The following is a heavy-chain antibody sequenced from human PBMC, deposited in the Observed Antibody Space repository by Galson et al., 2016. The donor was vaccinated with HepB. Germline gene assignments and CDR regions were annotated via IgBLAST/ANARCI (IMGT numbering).Heavy chain of an antibody. V-gene: IGHV3-30*18. CDR1: GFTFSSYG. D-gene: IGHD2-15*01. J-gene: IGHJ4*02. CDR2: ISYDGSNE. CDR3: AKVNNGGCFILDFFDY. Sequence: SLRLSCAASGFTFSSYGMHWVRQAPGKGLEWVAVISYDGSNEYYTDPVKGRFTISRDNPRNTLYLEMNSLRAEDTAVYFFAKVNNGGCFILDFFDYWGQGTVVTVSS.